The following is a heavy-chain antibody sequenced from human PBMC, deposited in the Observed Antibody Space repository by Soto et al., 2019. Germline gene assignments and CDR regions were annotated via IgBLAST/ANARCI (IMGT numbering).Heavy chain of an antibody. V-gene: IGHV3-23*01. D-gene: IGHD3-10*01. CDR1: GFTFSSYA. CDR3: AKDLALLWFYGYFDY. J-gene: IGHJ4*02. Sequence: PGGSLRLSCAASGFTFSSYAMSWVRQAPGKGLEWVSAISGSGGSTYYADSVKGRFTISRDNSKNTLYLQMNSLRAEDTAVYYCAKDLALLWFYGYFDYWGQGTLVTVSS. CDR2: ISGSGGST.